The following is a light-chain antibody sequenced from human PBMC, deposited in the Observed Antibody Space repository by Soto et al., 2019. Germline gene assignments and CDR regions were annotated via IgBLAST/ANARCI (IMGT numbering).Light chain of an antibody. CDR3: QQYEAYPLT. J-gene: IGKJ4*01. CDR2: NAS. Sequence: DIQLTQSTSTLSASVGDRVTITCRASQSISRCLAWYQQKPGTAPKLLVYNASSLESGVPSRFSGSGSGTEFTLTISTLQPDDFATYCFQQYEAYPLTFGGGTKVEI. CDR1: QSISRC. V-gene: IGKV1-5*03.